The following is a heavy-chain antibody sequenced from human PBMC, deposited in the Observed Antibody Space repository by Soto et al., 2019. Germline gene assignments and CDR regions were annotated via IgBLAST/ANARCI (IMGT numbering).Heavy chain of an antibody. J-gene: IGHJ5*02. V-gene: IGHV4-34*01. Sequence: SETLSLTCTVSGGSISSYYWSWIRQPPGKGLEWIGEINHSGSTNYNPSLKSRVTISVDTSKNQFSLKLSSVTAADTAVYYCARGLDGNNWFDPWGQGTLVTVS. CDR3: ARGLDGNNWFDP. CDR1: GGSISSYY. CDR2: INHSGST.